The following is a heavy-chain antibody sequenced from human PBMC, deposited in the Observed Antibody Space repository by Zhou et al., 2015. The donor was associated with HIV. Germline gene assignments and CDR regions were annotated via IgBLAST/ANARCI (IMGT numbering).Heavy chain of an antibody. J-gene: IGHJ5*02. Sequence: QVQLVQSGAEVKKPGSSVKVSCKASGGTFSSYAISWVRQAPGQGLEWMGGIIPIFGTANYAQKFQGRVTITADESTSTAYMELSSLRSEDTAVYYCARGFVSVRYFDWSRPHGVRTRFGTPRGRREPVRFD. CDR1: GGTFSSYA. D-gene: IGHD3-9*01. V-gene: IGHV1-69*01. CDR3: ARGFVSVRYFDWSRPHGVRTRFGTPRGRREPVRFD. CDR2: IIPIFGTA.